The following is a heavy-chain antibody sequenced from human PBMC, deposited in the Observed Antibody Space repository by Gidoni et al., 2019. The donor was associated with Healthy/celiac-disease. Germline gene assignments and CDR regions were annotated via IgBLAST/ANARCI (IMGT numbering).Heavy chain of an antibody. Sequence: EVQLVESGGGLVKPGGSLRLSCAASGFPFRNAWMNWVRPAPGKGLEWVGRIKSKTDGGTTDYAAPGKGRFTISRDDSKNTLYLQMNSLKTEDTAVYYCTIYSTNYDILTGYSYRPFDYWGQGTLVTVSS. CDR1: GFPFRNAW. CDR3: TIYSTNYDILTGYSYRPFDY. D-gene: IGHD3-9*01. V-gene: IGHV3-15*07. J-gene: IGHJ4*02. CDR2: IKSKTDGGTT.